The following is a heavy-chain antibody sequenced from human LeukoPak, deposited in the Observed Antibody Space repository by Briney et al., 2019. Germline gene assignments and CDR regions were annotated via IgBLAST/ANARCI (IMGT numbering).Heavy chain of an antibody. CDR1: GFTFSTYA. D-gene: IGHD4-23*01. V-gene: IGHV3-23*01. J-gene: IGHJ4*02. Sequence: GGSLRLSCAASGFTFSTYAMSWARQAPRKRLEWVSTIGGSGISTYYADSVKGRFTISRDTSKNTLFLQMDSLRAEDTAVYYCAKDGPTVVSPHDYWGQGTLVTVSS. CDR3: AKDGPTVVSPHDY. CDR2: IGGSGIST.